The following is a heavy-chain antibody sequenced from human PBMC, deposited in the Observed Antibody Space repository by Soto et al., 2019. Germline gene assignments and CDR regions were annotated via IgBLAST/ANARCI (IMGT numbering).Heavy chain of an antibody. CDR1: GFTFDDYA. J-gene: IGHJ6*03. V-gene: IGHV3-9*01. D-gene: IGHD6-6*01. CDR2: ISWNSGSI. CDR3: AKDTLQGSSFYYYMDV. Sequence: GGSLRLSCAASGFTFDDYAMHWVRQAPGKGLEWVSGISWNSGSIGYADSVKGRFTISRDNAKNSLYLQMNSLRAEDTALYYCAKDTLQGSSFYYYMDVWGKGTTVTVSS.